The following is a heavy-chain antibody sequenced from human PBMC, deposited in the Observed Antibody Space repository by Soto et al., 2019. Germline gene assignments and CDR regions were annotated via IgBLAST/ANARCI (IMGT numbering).Heavy chain of an antibody. CDR1: GFTFSNAW. CDR3: TTLQSGSGSYYLNYYYYGMDV. J-gene: IGHJ6*02. CDR2: IKSKTDGGTT. Sequence: GGSLRLSCAASGFTFSNAWMNWVRQAPGKGLEWVGRIKSKTDGGTTDYAAPVKGRFTISRDDSKNTLYLQMNSLKTEDTAVYYCTTLQSGSGSYYLNYYYYGMDVWGQGTTVTVSS. D-gene: IGHD3-10*01. V-gene: IGHV3-15*07.